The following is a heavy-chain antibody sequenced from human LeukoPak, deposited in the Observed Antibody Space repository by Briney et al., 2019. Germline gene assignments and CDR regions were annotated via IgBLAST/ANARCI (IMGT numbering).Heavy chain of an antibody. D-gene: IGHD3-3*01. CDR2: IIPIFGTA. CDR3: ARVVDFWSGYYQYWFDP. V-gene: IGHV1-69*05. J-gene: IGHJ5*02. CDR1: GCTFSSYA. Sequence: SVKVSCKASGCTFSSYAISWVRQAPGQGLEWMGRIIPIFGTANYAQKFRGRVTITTDESTSTAYMELSSLRSEDTAVYYCARVVDFWSGYYQYWFDPWGQGTLVTVSS.